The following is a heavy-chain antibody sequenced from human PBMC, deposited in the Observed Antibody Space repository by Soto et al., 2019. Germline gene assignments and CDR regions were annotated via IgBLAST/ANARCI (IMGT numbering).Heavy chain of an antibody. CDR3: ARGTRSLTTYYDFWSGYYTEYGMDV. CDR1: GGSISSTNHY. D-gene: IGHD3-3*01. J-gene: IGHJ6*02. V-gene: IGHV4-31*02. Sequence: SETLSLTCTVFGGSISSTNHYWGWIRQPPGKGLEWIGDIYYSGSTYYNPSLKSRVTISVDTSKNQFSLKLSSVTAADTAVYYCARGTRSLTTYYDFWSGYYTEYGMDVWGQGTTVTVSS. CDR2: IYYSGST.